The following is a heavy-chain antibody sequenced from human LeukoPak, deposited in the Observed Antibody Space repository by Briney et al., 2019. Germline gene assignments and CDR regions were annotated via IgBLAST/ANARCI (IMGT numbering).Heavy chain of an antibody. V-gene: IGHV4-59*01. CDR3: ARVEMATRRHYYFDY. CDR2: IYYSGST. J-gene: IGHJ4*02. D-gene: IGHD5-24*01. CDR1: GGSISSYY. Sequence: SETLSLTCTVSGGSISSYYWSWIRQPPGKGLEWIGYIYYSGSTNYNPSLKSRVTISVDTSKNQFSLKLSSVTAADTAVYYCARVEMATRRHYYFDYWGQGTLVTVSS.